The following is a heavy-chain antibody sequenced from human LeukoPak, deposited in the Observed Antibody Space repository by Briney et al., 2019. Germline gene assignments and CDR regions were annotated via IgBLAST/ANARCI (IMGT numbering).Heavy chain of an antibody. CDR2: ISSSSYV. Sequence: GGSLRLSCAASGFTFSSYSMNWVRQAPGKGLEWVSSISSSSYVYYADSVKGRFTISRDNAKNSLYLQMNSLRAEDTAVYYCARAALSTYWFDPWGQGTLVTVSS. CDR1: GFTFSSYS. J-gene: IGHJ5*02. CDR3: ARAALSTYWFDP. V-gene: IGHV3-21*01. D-gene: IGHD2-15*01.